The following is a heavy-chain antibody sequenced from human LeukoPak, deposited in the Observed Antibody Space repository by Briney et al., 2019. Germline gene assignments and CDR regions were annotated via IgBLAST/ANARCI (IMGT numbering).Heavy chain of an antibody. V-gene: IGHV3-66*02. CDR2: FYRGDST. CDR3: AKGGGYLLEPLYYFDY. D-gene: IGHD3-22*01. Sequence: GGSLRLSCAASGITVSSNYMSWVRQAPGKGLEWVSTFYRGDSTYYADSVEGRFTISRDNSKNTLYLQMNSLRAEDTAVYYCAKGGGYLLEPLYYFDYWGQGTLVTVSS. CDR1: GITVSSNY. J-gene: IGHJ4*02.